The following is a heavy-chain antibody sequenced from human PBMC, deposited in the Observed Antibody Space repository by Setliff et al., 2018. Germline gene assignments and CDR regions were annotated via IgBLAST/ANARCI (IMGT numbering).Heavy chain of an antibody. CDR3: ARDAWDYGDYGGRYWFDY. CDR1: GYTFTSYG. D-gene: IGHD4-17*01. CDR2: ISAYNGNT. J-gene: IGHJ4*02. Sequence: GASVKVSCKASGYTFTSYGISWVRQAPGQGLEWMGWISAYNGNTNYAQKLQGRVTVTTDTSTSTAYMELRSLRSDDTAVYYCARDAWDYGDYGGRYWFDYWGQGTLVTVSS. V-gene: IGHV1-18*01.